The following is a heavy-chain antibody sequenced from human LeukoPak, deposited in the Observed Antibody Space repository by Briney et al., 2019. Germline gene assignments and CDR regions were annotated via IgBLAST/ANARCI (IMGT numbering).Heavy chain of an antibody. J-gene: IGHJ4*02. D-gene: IGHD6-13*01. CDR3: ARDSAGNDY. Sequence: GGSLRLSCAASGFTFSTYWMRWVGQALGKGLEWVANIKQDGSEKYYVDSVKGRFTISRDIAKNSLYLQMNSLRAEDTAMYYCARDSAGNDYWGQGTLVTVSS. CDR1: GFTFSTYW. CDR2: IKQDGSEK. V-gene: IGHV3-7*01.